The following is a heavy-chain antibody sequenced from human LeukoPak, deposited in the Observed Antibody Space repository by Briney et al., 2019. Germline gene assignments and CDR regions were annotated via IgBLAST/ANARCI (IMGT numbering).Heavy chain of an antibody. J-gene: IGHJ4*02. V-gene: IGHV4-61*01. CDR1: GGSVSSGSYY. Sequence: SETLSLTCTVSGGSVSSGSYYWSWIRQPPGKGLEWIGYIYYSGSTNYNPSLKSRVTISVDTSKNQFSLKLSSVTAADTAVYYCARSQYYDSSGYYVFYFDYWGQGTLATVSS. CDR2: IYYSGST. CDR3: ARSQYYDSSGYYVFYFDY. D-gene: IGHD3-22*01.